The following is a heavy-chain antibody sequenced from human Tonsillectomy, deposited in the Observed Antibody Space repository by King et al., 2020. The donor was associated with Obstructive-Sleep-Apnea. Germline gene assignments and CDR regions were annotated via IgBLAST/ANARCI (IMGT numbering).Heavy chain of an antibody. D-gene: IGHD6-19*01. CDR3: ARDIYSSFEYFYYGMDV. CDR1: GFTFSDYN. V-gene: IGHV3-21*01. CDR2: ISRSTSYI. Sequence: VQLVESGGGLVKPGGSPRLSCAASGFTFSDYNMNWVRQAPGKGLEWVSSISRSTSYIYYADSVKGRFTISRDNAKNSLYLQMNSLRAEDTAVYYCARDIYSSFEYFYYGMDVWGQGTAVTVSS. J-gene: IGHJ6*02.